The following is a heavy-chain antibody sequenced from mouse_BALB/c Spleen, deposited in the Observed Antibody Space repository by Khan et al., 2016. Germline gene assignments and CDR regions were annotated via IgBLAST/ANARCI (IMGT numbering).Heavy chain of an antibody. CDR1: GYTFTDYS. CDR2: KNTETGEP. CDR3: ARRRRWYFDV. V-gene: IGHV9-2-1*01. Sequence: QIQLVQSGPELKKPGETVKISCKASGYTFTDYSMHWVKQAPGKGLKWMGWKNTETGEPTYADDFKGRFAFYLENSASTGYLQINNLKHEDSATYLWARRRRWYFDVWGAGTTVTVSS. J-gene: IGHJ1*01.